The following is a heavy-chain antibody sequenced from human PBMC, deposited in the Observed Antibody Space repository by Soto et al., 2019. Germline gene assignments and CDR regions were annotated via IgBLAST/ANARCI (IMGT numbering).Heavy chain of an antibody. V-gene: IGHV1-18*01. CDR1: GYTFFDYG. Sequence: QVQLGQSGAEVKKPGASVKVSCKASGYTFFDYGVSWVRQAPGQGLEWMAWISVKNGDTNYAQKFQGRVTMTTDTATNTAHMEVRSLRSYDTAVYYWAKGVPESDYYYYYVAFWGTGTTVTVSS. J-gene: IGHJ6*03. CDR3: AKGVPESDYYYYYVAF. CDR2: ISVKNGDT.